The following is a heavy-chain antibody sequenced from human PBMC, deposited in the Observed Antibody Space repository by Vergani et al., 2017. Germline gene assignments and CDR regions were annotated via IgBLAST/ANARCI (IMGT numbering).Heavy chain of an antibody. CDR2: MTSDTRTI. CDR1: GFMFSVYS. V-gene: IGHV3-48*01. D-gene: IGHD1-1*01. Sequence: EVQLVESGGGLVQPGGSLRLSCAASGFMFSVYSMNWVRQAPGKGLEWVSYMTSDTRTIHYADSVKGRFTIYRDNAKKLVYLQMNSLRADDTAVYYCASSVEGSFDYWGQGTLVTVSS. J-gene: IGHJ4*02. CDR3: ASSVEGSFDY.